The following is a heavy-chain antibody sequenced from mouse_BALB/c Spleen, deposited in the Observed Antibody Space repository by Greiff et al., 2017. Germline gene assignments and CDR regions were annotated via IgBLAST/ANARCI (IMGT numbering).Heavy chain of an antibody. D-gene: IGHD1-1*01. V-gene: IGHV3-2*02. Sequence: DVKLQESGPGLVKPSQSLSLTCTVTGYSITSDYAWNWIRQFPGNKLEWMGYISYSGSTSYNPSLKSRISITRDTSKNQFFLQLNSVTTEDTATYYCATTTVVFDYWGQGTTLTVSS. CDR3: ATTTVVFDY. J-gene: IGHJ2*01. CDR1: GYSITSDYA. CDR2: ISYSGST.